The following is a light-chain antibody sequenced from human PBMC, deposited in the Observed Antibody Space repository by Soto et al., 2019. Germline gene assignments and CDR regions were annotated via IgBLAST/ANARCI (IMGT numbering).Light chain of an antibody. CDR3: QQYGGSSWT. CDR1: QSVSSTY. Sequence: DIVLTQSPCTLSLSPGERATLSCRAIQSVSSTYLAWYQQKPGQAPRLLIYGASNRATGIPDRFSGSGSGTDFTLTISRLEPEDFAVYYCQQYGGSSWTFGQGTKVDIK. CDR2: GAS. J-gene: IGKJ1*01. V-gene: IGKV3-20*01.